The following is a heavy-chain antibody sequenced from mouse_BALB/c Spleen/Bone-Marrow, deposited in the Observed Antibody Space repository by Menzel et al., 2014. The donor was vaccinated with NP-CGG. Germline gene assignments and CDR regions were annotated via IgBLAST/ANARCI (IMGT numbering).Heavy chain of an antibody. D-gene: IGHD1-2*01. CDR2: IHYSGST. J-gene: IGHJ3*01. CDR3: AREARTTARFAY. Sequence: VQLQQSGPDLVKPSQSLSLTCTVTGYSITSGYGWHWVRPLPGNKLEWMGYIHYSGSTNYNPSLKSQISITRDTSKNQFFLQLKSVTTGDTATYYCAREARTTARFAYWGQGTLVTVSA. CDR1: GYSITSGYG. V-gene: IGHV3-1*02.